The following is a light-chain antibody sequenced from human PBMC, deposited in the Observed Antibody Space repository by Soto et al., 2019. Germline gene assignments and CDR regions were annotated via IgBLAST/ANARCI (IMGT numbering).Light chain of an antibody. Sequence: DIHMTQSSSTLSASVGDRVNPTCRASQSISSWLTWYQQKPGKAPKLLIYKASSLESGVPSRFSGSGSGTEFTLTISSLQPDEFATYYCKQYNSYSITFGQGTRLEIK. CDR2: KAS. V-gene: IGKV1-5*03. CDR1: QSISSW. J-gene: IGKJ5*01. CDR3: KQYNSYSIT.